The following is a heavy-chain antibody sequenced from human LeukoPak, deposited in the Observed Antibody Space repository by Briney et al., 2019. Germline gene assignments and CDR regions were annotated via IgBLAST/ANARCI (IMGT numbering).Heavy chain of an antibody. Sequence: GRSLRLSCAASGFTFSSYAMHWVRQAPGKGLEWVAVISYDGSNKYYADSVKGRFTISRDNAKNSLYLQMNSLRAEDTAVYYCASLKRIVGPSWGQGTLVTVSS. D-gene: IGHD1-26*01. V-gene: IGHV3-30-3*01. CDR3: ASLKRIVGPS. J-gene: IGHJ4*02. CDR1: GFTFSSYA. CDR2: ISYDGSNK.